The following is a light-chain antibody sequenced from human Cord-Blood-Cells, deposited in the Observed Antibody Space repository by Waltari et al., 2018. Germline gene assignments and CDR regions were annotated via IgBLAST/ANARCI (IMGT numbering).Light chain of an antibody. CDR2: EGS. CDR3: CSYAGSSDVV. V-gene: IGLV2-23*01. Sequence: QSALTQPASVSGSPGQSITISCTGTSSDVGSYILVSWYQQHPGKAPKLMIYEGSKRPSGVSNCFSGSKSGNTASLTISGLQAEDEADYYCCSYAGSSDVVFGGGTKLTVL. J-gene: IGLJ2*01. CDR1: SSDVGSYIL.